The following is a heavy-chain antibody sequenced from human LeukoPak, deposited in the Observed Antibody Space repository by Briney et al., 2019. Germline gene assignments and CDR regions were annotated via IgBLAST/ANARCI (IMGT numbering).Heavy chain of an antibody. CDR1: GGSISSYY. V-gene: IGHV4-59*01. D-gene: IGHD3-16*02. CDR2: TYYSGST. J-gene: IGHJ5*02. CDR3: ARGASGYDYVWGSYRNYNWFDP. Sequence: SETLSLTCTVSGGSISSYYWSWIRQPPGKGLEWIGYTYYSGSTNYNPSLKSRVTISVDTSKNQFSLKLSSVTAADTAVYYCARGASGYDYVWGSYRNYNWFDPWGQGTLVTVSS.